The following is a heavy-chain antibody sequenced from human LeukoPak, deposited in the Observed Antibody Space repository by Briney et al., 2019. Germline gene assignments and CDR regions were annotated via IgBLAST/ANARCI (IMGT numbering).Heavy chain of an antibody. CDR3: ARGFYGMDV. Sequence: GGSLRLSCAGSGFIFSTYWMNWVRQAPGKGLEWVAKIQQDGSDKYYVDSVKGRFTISRDNAKNSLYLQMDSLRCDDTAIYYCARGFYGMDVWGQGTTVTVSS. J-gene: IGHJ6*02. V-gene: IGHV3-7*03. CDR1: GFIFSTYW. CDR2: IQQDGSDK.